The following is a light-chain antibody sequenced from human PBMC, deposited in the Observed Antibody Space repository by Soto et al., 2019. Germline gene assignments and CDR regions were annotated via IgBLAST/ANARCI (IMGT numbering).Light chain of an antibody. V-gene: IGLV6-57*03. CDR3: QSYDADFVI. Sequence: LTQPPSASGSPGQSVTISCTRSSVSIANNYVQWYQQRPGSAPTTLIYENKLRPSGGPGRFSGSTDGSSNSASLTISGLQTEDEADYYCQSYDADFVIFGGGTKLTVL. J-gene: IGLJ2*01. CDR1: SVSIANNY. CDR2: ENK.